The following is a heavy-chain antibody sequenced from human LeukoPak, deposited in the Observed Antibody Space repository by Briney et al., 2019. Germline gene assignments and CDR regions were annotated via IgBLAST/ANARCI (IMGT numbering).Heavy chain of an antibody. CDR3: ARRARYCSSTSCYARSWFDP. CDR1: GGSISSSSYY. Sequence: SETLSLTCTVSGGSISSSSYYWGWIRQPPGKGLEWIGEINHSGSTNYNPSLKSRVTISVDTSKNQFSLKLSSVTAADTAVYYCARRARYCSSTSCYARSWFDPWGQGTLVTVSS. D-gene: IGHD2-2*01. J-gene: IGHJ5*02. V-gene: IGHV4-39*07. CDR2: INHSGST.